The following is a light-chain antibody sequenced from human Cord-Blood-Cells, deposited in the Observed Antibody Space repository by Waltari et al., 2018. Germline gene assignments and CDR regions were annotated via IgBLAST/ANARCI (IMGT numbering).Light chain of an antibody. J-gene: IGLJ3*02. Sequence: QTVVTQEPSFSVSPGGTVTLTCGLSSGSVSTSYYPSWYQQTPGQAPRTLIYSTNTRSSGVPDRFSGSILGNKAALTITGAQADDVSDYYCVLYMGSGISVFGGGTKLTVL. V-gene: IGLV8-61*01. CDR2: STN. CDR1: SGSVSTSYY. CDR3: VLYMGSGISV.